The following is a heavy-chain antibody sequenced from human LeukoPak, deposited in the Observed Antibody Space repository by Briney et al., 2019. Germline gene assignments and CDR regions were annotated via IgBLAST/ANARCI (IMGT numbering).Heavy chain of an antibody. CDR1: GDSISSYY. Sequence: PSETLSNTCSVAGDSISSYYWNWIRQPAGTGLVWIGRIYRSGSTNYSPSLKSRISMSIDTSKSQFSLKLSSVTAADTAVYYCARPNDNGDYYFDSWGQGTLVTVSS. CDR2: IYRSGST. CDR3: ARPNDNGDYYFDS. D-gene: IGHD4-17*01. J-gene: IGHJ4*02. V-gene: IGHV4-4*07.